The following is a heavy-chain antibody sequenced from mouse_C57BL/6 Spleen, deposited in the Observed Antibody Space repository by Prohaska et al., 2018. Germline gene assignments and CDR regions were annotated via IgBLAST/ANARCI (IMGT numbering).Heavy chain of an antibody. Sequence: QIQLQQSGPELVKPGASVKISCKASGFTFTDYYINWVKQRPGQGLEWIGWIYPGSGNTKYNEKFKGKATLTVDTSSSTAYMQLSSLTSEDSAVYFCARYGITTVVADWYFDVWSTGTTVNVSS. CDR1: GFTFTDYY. D-gene: IGHD1-1*01. CDR3: ARYGITTVVADWYFDV. J-gene: IGHJ1*03. V-gene: IGHV1-84*01. CDR2: IYPGSGNT.